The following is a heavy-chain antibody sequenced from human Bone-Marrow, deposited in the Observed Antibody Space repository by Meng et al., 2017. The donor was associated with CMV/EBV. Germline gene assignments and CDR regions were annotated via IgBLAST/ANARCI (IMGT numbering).Heavy chain of an antibody. Sequence: GGSLRLSCAASGFTFSSYWMHWVRQAPGKGLVWVSRINSDGSSTSYADSVKGRFTISRDNAKNTLYLQMNSLRAEDTAVYYCARDLIVVVPAATNWFDPWGQGTLVTVSS. CDR3: ARDLIVVVPAATNWFDP. CDR2: INSDGSST. V-gene: IGHV3-74*01. D-gene: IGHD2-2*01. J-gene: IGHJ5*02. CDR1: GFTFSSYW.